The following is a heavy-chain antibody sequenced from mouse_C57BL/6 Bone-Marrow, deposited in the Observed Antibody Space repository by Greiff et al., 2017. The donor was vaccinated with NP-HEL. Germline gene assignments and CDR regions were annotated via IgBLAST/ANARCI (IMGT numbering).Heavy chain of an antibody. CDR2: LNPSNGGT. CDR3: ARRGRYDSLFDC. V-gene: IGHV1-53*01. D-gene: IGHD2-4*01. J-gene: IGHJ2*01. CDR1: GYTFTSYW. Sequence: VQLQQPGTELVKPGASVKLSCKASGYTFTSYWMHWVRQRPGQGLEWIGHLNPSNGGTNYNEKFKGQATLTADTSSSTAYMQLSSLTSEDSAVYYGARRGRYDSLFDCWGQGTTLTVAS.